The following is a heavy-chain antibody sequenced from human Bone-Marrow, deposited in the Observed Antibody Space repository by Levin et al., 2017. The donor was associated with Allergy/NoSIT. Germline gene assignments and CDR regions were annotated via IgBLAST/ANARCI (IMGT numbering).Heavy chain of an antibody. V-gene: IGHV3-23*01. Sequence: GESLKISCAASGFTFSSYAMSWVRQAPGKGLEWVSSISDSGTITHYAESVKGRFTISRDISKNMLHLQMNSLRAEDTAIYFCAKEGLAVAGYYFDSWGQGTLVTVSS. CDR2: ISDSGTIT. CDR1: GFTFSSYA. J-gene: IGHJ4*02. CDR3: AKEGLAVAGYYFDS. D-gene: IGHD6-19*01.